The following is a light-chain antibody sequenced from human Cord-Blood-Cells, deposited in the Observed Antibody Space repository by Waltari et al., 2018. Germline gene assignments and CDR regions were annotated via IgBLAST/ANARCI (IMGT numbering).Light chain of an antibody. CDR2: DVS. Sequence: QSALTQPASVSGSPGPSIPIPCTGTSSDVGAYNDVSWYQQPPGKAPKIMIYDVSNRPAGVSNRFSGSKSGNTASLTISWLQAEDEADYYCSSYTSSSPVVFGGGTKLTVL. CDR3: SSYTSSSPVV. V-gene: IGLV2-14*01. CDR1: SSDVGAYND. J-gene: IGLJ2*01.